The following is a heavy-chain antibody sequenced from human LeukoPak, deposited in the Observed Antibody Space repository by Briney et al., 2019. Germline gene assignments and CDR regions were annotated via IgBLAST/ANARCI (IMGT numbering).Heavy chain of an antibody. Sequence: ASVKVSCKASGYTFTGYYMHWVRQAPGQGLDWMGRINPNSGGTDYAQKFQGRVTMTRDTSISTAYMELSRLRSDDTAVYYCARAKWAVAGVSLWGQGTLVTVSS. J-gene: IGHJ4*02. D-gene: IGHD6-19*01. CDR1: GYTFTGYY. V-gene: IGHV1-2*06. CDR2: INPNSGGT. CDR3: ARAKWAVAGVSL.